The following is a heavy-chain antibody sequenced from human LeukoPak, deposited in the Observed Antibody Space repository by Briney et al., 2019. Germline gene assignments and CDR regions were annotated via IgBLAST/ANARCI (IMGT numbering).Heavy chain of an antibody. J-gene: IGHJ4*02. CDR3: AKRGDSSGYPAYFDY. D-gene: IGHD3-22*01. CDR1: GLTLSSYG. V-gene: IGHV3-30*18. Sequence: GGSLRLSCAASGLTLSSYGMHWVRQAPGKGLEWVAVITYDGSDKYYADSVKGRFTISRDNSKSTLYLQMSSLRAEDTAVYYCAKRGDSSGYPAYFDYWGQGTPVTVSS. CDR2: ITYDGSDK.